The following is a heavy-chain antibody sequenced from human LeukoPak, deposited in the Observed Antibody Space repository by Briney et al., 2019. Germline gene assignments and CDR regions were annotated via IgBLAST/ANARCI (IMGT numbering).Heavy chain of an antibody. J-gene: IGHJ4*02. CDR3: ACIAAAGTELVDY. CDR2: IIPIFGTA. D-gene: IGHD6-13*01. Sequence: SVTVSCKASGGTFSSYAISWVRQAPGQGLEWMGGIIPIFGTANYAQKFQGRVTITADESTSTAYMELSSLRSEDTAVYYCACIAAAGTELVDYWGQGTLVTVSS. CDR1: GGTFSSYA. V-gene: IGHV1-69*13.